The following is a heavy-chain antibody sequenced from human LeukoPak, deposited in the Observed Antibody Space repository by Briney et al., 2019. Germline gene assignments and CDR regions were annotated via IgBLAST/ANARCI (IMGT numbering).Heavy chain of an antibody. V-gene: IGHV3-23*01. D-gene: IGHD2-15*01. CDR2: ISDGGGST. J-gene: IGHJ4*02. CDR1: GFTFTNYV. CDR3: ASYCGPASRYSGFDY. Sequence: GGSLRLSCAASGFTFTNYVMTWVRQAPGKGLEWVSGISDGGGSTYYADSVKGRFTISRDKSKNTVYLQMNSLRAEDTAVYYCASYCGPASRYSGFDYWGQGTQVTVSS.